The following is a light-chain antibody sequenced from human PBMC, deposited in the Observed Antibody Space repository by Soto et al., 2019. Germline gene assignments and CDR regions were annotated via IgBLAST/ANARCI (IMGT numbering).Light chain of an antibody. Sequence: DIQMTQSPSTLSASVGDRVTITGRASQTIISWLAWYQQKPGKAPKLLIYDASRLESVVTSRLSGSGSGTEFTLPIRRLQHDASAPYYCHQYSSSSYTFGQGTKLEIK. V-gene: IGKV1-5*01. CDR1: QTIISW. J-gene: IGKJ2*01. CDR3: HQYSSSSYT. CDR2: DAS.